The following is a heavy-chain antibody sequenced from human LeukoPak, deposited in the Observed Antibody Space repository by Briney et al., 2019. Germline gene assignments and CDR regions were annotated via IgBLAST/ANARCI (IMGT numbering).Heavy chain of an antibody. Sequence: GRSLRFSCAASGFTFSSYGMHWVRQAPGRGLEWVALIRYDGSKRDYADSVRGRSTISRDNFKNTLYLQMNSLRAEDTAMYYCVRTGDTERFDYWGQGTLVTVSS. CDR2: IRYDGSKR. CDR3: VRTGDTERFDY. J-gene: IGHJ4*02. CDR1: GFTFSSYG. V-gene: IGHV3-33*01. D-gene: IGHD1-1*01.